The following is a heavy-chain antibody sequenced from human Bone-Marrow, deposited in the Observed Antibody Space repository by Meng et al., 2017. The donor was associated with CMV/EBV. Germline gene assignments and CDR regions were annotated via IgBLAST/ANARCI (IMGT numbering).Heavy chain of an antibody. J-gene: IGHJ6*02. Sequence: ASVKVSCKASGYTFTSYGISWVRQAPGQGLEWMGWISAYNGNTNYAQKLQGRVTMTTDTSTSTAYMELRSLRSDDTAVYYCARDDRPGIAAAGTGFYYYYGMDVWGQGTMVTVSS. D-gene: IGHD6-13*01. CDR2: ISAYNGNT. V-gene: IGHV1-18*01. CDR3: ARDDRPGIAAAGTGFYYYYGMDV. CDR1: GYTFTSYG.